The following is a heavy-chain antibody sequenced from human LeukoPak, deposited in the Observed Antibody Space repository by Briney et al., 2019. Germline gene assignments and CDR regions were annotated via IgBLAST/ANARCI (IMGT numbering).Heavy chain of an antibody. CDR1: GYTFTGYY. CDR2: ISAYNGNT. Sequence: ASVKVSCKASGYTFTGYYMHWVRQAPGQGLEWMGWISAYNGNTNYAQKFQGRVTITADESTSTAYMELSSLRSEDTAVYYCARDRGATVITANYYYMDVWGKGTTVTVSS. D-gene: IGHD4-23*01. V-gene: IGHV1-18*04. CDR3: ARDRGATVITANYYYMDV. J-gene: IGHJ6*03.